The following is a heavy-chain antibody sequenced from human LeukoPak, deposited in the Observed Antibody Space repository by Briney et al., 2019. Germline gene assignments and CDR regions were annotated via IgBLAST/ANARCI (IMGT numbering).Heavy chain of an antibody. CDR2: ISGSGGNT. CDR1: AFTFSTYD. CDR3: AKENTKMSFRSGESTLTKGYFDF. Sequence: GGSLRLSCAASAFTFSTYDMSWVRQATGKGLEWVSVISGSGGNTYYADSVKGRFTISRDNSKSTLYLQMNGLRAEDTSLYYCAKENTKMSFRSGESTLTKGYFDFWGQGTLVTVSS. D-gene: IGHD3-16*01. J-gene: IGHJ4*02. V-gene: IGHV3-23*01.